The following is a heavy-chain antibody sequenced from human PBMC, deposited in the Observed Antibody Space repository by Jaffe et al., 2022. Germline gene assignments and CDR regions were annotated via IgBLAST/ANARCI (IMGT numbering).Heavy chain of an antibody. D-gene: IGHD1-26*01. CDR3: ARTSSGSYYHDSAFDI. Sequence: QVTLRESGPALVKPTQTLTLTCTFSGFSLSTSGMCVSWVRQPPGKALEWLALIDWDDDKYYSTSLKTRLTISKDTSKNQVVLTMTNMDPVDTATYYCARTSSGSYYHDSAFDIWGQGTMVTVSS. CDR2: IDWDDDK. CDR1: GFSLSTSGMC. V-gene: IGHV2-70*20. J-gene: IGHJ3*02.